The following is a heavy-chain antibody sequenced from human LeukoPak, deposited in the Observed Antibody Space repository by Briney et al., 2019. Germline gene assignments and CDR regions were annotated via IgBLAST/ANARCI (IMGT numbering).Heavy chain of an antibody. CDR3: ASNYYGSGGYPDLFDY. V-gene: IGHV3-74*01. CDR2: INSDGSST. J-gene: IGHJ4*02. CDR1: GFTFSSYW. Sequence: GGSLRLSCAASGFTFSSYWMHWVRQAPGKGLVWVSRINSDGSSTSYADSVKGRFTISRDNAKNTLYLQMNSLRAEDTAVYYCASNYYGSGGYPDLFDYWGQGTLVTVSS. D-gene: IGHD3-10*01.